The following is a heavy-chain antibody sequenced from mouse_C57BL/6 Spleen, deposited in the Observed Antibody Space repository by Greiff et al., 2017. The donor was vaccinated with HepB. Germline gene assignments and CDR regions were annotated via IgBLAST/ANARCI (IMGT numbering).Heavy chain of an antibody. CDR1: GYTFTEYT. V-gene: IGHV1-62-2*01. D-gene: IGHD2-4*01. CDR2: FYPGSGSI. Sequence: QVQLQQSGAELVKPGASVKLSCKASGYTFTEYTIHWVKQRSGQGLEWIGWFYPGSGSIKYNEKFKDKATLTADNSSSTVYMELSRLTSEDSAVFFCARSFDDYDAGYYFDYWGQGTTLTVSS. CDR3: ARSFDDYDAGYYFDY. J-gene: IGHJ2*01.